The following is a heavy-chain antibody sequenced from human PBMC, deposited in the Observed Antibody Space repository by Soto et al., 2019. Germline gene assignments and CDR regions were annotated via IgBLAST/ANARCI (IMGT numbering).Heavy chain of an antibody. J-gene: IGHJ4*02. CDR3: ARTFTLGGVIVIQYLDY. CDR2: ISAYNGNT. CDR1: GYTFTSYG. V-gene: IGHV1-18*01. Sequence: QVQLVQSGAEVKKPGASVKVSCKASGYTFTSYGISWVRQAPGQGLEWMGWISAYNGNTNYAQKLQGRVTMTTETSTSTAYMELMSLRSDDTAVYYCARTFTLGGVIVIQYLDYWGQGTLVTVSS. D-gene: IGHD3-16*02.